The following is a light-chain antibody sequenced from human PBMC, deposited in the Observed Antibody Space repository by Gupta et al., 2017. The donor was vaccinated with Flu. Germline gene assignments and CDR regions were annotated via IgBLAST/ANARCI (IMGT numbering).Light chain of an antibody. CDR1: QTVSTY. V-gene: IGKV3-11*01. J-gene: IGKJ4*01. CDR3: QQRVIWPPT. Sequence: GERATRSCRASQTVSTYLDWYQKKPGQAPRLRIYDGSIRATGIPARFSGSGSGTDFSLNISSLEPEDFAVYYCQQRVIWPPTFGGGTKVEI. CDR2: DGS.